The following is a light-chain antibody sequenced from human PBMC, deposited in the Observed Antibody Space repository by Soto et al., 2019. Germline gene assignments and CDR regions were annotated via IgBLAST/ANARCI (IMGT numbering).Light chain of an antibody. CDR2: GAS. Sequence: EIVLTQSPGTLSLSPGERATLSCRASQSVSSSYLAWYQQKPGQAPRLLIYGASSRATGIPDRFSGSGSGPDFTLNISRLEPEDFAVYYCQQYGSSPWTFGQGTKVEIK. CDR3: QQYGSSPWT. V-gene: IGKV3-20*01. J-gene: IGKJ1*01. CDR1: QSVSSSY.